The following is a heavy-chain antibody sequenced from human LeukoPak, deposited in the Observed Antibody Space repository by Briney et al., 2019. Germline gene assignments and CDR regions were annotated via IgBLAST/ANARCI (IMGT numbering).Heavy chain of an antibody. J-gene: IGHJ5*02. V-gene: IGHV4-4*07. Sequence: SETLSLTCTVSGGSISSYYWSWIRQPAGKGLEWIGRIYTSGSTNYNPSLKSRVTMSVDTSKNQVSLKLSSVTAADTAVYYCARGRKYQLLYYVRGSGWFVPWGQGALVAVSS. CDR3: ARGRKYQLLYYVRGSGWFVP. CDR2: IYTSGST. CDR1: GGSISSYY. D-gene: IGHD2-2*02.